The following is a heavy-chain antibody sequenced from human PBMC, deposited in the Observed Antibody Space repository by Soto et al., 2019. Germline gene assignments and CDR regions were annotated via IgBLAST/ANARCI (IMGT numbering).Heavy chain of an antibody. CDR1: GYTFTSYD. CDR3: ARDGYCSGGSCYQGGFDP. J-gene: IGHJ5*02. V-gene: IGHV1-8*01. Sequence: ASVKVSCKASGYTFTSYDINWVRQATGQGLEWMGWMNPNSGNTGYAQKFQGRVTMTRNTSISTAYMELSSLRSEDTAVYYCARDGYCSGGSCYQGGFDPWGQGTLVTVSS. D-gene: IGHD2-15*01. CDR2: MNPNSGNT.